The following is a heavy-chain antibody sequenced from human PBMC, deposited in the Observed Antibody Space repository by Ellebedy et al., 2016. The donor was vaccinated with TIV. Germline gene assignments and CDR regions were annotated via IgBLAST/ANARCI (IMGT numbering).Heavy chain of an antibody. CDR1: GFTFSNYA. J-gene: IGHJ4*02. D-gene: IGHD1/OR15-1a*01. V-gene: IGHV3-30*04. Sequence: PGGSLRLSCAASGFTFSNYAMHWVRQAPGKGLKWVAVISYDGSNKFYADSVKGRFTISRDSSKNTLYLQMDSLRADDTAVYYCARDHYCNTRNNGPDYWGQGTLVTVSS. CDR2: ISYDGSNK. CDR3: ARDHYCNTRNNGPDY.